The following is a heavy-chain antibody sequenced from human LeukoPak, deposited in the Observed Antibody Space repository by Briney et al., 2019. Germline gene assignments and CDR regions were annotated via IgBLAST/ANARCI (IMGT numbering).Heavy chain of an antibody. D-gene: IGHD1-26*01. Sequence: SETLSLTCTVSGGSISSYYWSCIRQPPGKGLEWIGHIYYSGSTNYNPSLKSRVTISVDTSKNQFSLRLSSVTAADTAVYYCAREISGRYYNFWGQGTLVTVSS. CDR1: GGSISSYY. CDR3: AREISGRYYNF. J-gene: IGHJ4*02. CDR2: IYYSGST. V-gene: IGHV4-59*01.